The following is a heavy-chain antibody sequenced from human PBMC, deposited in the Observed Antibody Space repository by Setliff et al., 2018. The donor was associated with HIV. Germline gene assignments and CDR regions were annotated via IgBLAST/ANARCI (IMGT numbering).Heavy chain of an antibody. J-gene: IGHJ6*03. D-gene: IGHD6-19*01. CDR2: MNPNSGNT. CDR3: ARGAWYTSGWYSSRYLDV. V-gene: IGHV1-8*02. CDR1: GYTFTSFD. Sequence: ASVKVSCKTSGYTFTSFDIHWVRQAPGQGLEWMGWMNPNSGNTGYAQKFQGRVTLTRHTSISTAYMEVNSLRSEDTAVYYCARGAWYTSGWYSSRYLDVWGKGTTVTVSS.